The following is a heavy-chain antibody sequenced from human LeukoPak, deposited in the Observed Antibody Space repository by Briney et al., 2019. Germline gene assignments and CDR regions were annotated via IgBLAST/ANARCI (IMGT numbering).Heavy chain of an antibody. CDR2: ISSSGSII. D-gene: IGHD6-19*01. J-gene: IGHJ4*02. CDR1: GFTFSSYD. V-gene: IGHV3-48*03. Sequence: GGSLRLSCAASGFTFSSYDVNWLRPPPGKGLEWVSYISSSGSIIYYADSVKGRFTISRDNAKNALFLQMNSLRAEDTAVYYCARVRYTSDYFDYWGQGTLVTVSS. CDR3: ARVRYTSDYFDY.